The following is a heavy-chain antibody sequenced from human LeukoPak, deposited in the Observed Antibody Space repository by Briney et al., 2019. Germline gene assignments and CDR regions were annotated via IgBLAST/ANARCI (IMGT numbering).Heavy chain of an antibody. Sequence: GASVKVSCKASGYTFTGYYMHWVRQAPGQGLEWMGWINPNSGGTNYAQKFQGRVTMTRDTSISTAYMELSRLRSDDTAVYYCARELRYFDGLAENHYFDYWGQGTLVTVSS. CDR1: GYTFTGYY. CDR3: ARELRYFDGLAENHYFDY. CDR2: INPNSGGT. J-gene: IGHJ4*02. V-gene: IGHV1-2*02. D-gene: IGHD3-9*01.